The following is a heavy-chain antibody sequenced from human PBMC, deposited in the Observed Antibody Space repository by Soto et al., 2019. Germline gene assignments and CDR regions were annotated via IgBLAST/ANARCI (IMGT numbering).Heavy chain of an antibody. V-gene: IGHV3-23*01. CDR2: ISGSGGST. Sequence: GGSLRLSCAASGFTFSSYAMSWVRQAPGKGLEWVSAISGSGGSTYYADSVKGRFTISRDNSKNTQYLQMNSLRAEDTAVYYGAKGSNWGYYYYCMHVWGQGTTVTVSS. J-gene: IGHJ6*02. CDR1: GFTFSSYA. D-gene: IGHD7-27*01. CDR3: AKGSNWGYYYYCMHV.